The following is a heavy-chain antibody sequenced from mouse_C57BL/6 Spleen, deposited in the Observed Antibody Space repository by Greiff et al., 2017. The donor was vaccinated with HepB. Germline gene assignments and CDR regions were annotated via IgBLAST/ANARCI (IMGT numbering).Heavy chain of an antibody. CDR3: AGDYDSYFDY. J-gene: IGHJ2*01. CDR1: GFTFSDYG. V-gene: IGHV5-17*01. Sequence: EVHLVESGGGLVKPGGSLKLSCAASGFTFSDYGMHWVRQAPEKGLEWVAYISSGSSTIYYADTVKGRFTISRDNAKNTLFLQMTSLRSEDTAMYYCAGDYDSYFDYWGQGTTLTVSS. D-gene: IGHD2-4*01. CDR2: ISSGSSTI.